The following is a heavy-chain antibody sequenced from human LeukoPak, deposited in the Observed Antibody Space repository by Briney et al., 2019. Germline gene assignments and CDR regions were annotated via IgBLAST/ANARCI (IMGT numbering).Heavy chain of an antibody. Sequence: GGSLRLSCAASGFTFSSYWMSCVRQAPGKGMEWVANIKQDGSEKYYVDSVKGRFTISRDNAKNSLYLQMNSLRAEDTAVYYCARDISGSYPLYYYYGMDVWGQGTAVTVSS. J-gene: IGHJ6*02. CDR3: ARDISGSYPLYYYYGMDV. D-gene: IGHD1-26*01. V-gene: IGHV3-7*01. CDR2: IKQDGSEK. CDR1: GFTFSSYW.